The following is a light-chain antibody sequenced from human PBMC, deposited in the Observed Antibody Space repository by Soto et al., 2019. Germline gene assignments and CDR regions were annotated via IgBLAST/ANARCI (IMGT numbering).Light chain of an antibody. J-gene: IGLJ1*01. Sequence: VLAHPASGSRSSRDALPLFSPRTHRDVGGYNYVSWYQQHPGKAPKLMIYDVSNRPSGVSNRFSGSKSGNTASLTISGLQAEDEADYYCSSYTSSSTLVFGTGTKVTVL. CDR3: SSYTSSSTLV. CDR2: DVS. V-gene: IGLV2-14*01. CDR1: HRDVGGYNY.